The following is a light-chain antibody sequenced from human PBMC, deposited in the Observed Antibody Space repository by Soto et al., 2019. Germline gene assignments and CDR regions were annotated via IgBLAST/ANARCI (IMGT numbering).Light chain of an antibody. Sequence: DSVWTQSPGTLSLSPGERATLSWMASQSVSSNYLAWYQQKPGQAPRLLIYGASTRATGIPDRFSGSGSGTDFTLTISRLEPEDSAVYYCQQYGSSPTWTFGQGTKVDIK. CDR1: QSVSSNY. CDR3: QQYGSSPTWT. CDR2: GAS. V-gene: IGKV3-20*01. J-gene: IGKJ1*01.